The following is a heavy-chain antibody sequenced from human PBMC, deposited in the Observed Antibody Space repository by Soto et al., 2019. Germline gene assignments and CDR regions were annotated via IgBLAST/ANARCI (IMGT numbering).Heavy chain of an antibody. Sequence: PGGSLRLPCSASGFTFSSYSMNWVRQAPGKGLEWVSSINEDSSYIYYAHSLRGRFTISRDNAKDSLYLQMNYLRAEDTAVYYCVRDFGRYFRSGYMDGWGDGATVTVSS. J-gene: IGHJ6*04. CDR2: INEDSSYI. CDR1: GFTFSSYS. CDR3: VRDFGRYFRSGYMDG. D-gene: IGHD3-9*01. V-gene: IGHV3-21*01.